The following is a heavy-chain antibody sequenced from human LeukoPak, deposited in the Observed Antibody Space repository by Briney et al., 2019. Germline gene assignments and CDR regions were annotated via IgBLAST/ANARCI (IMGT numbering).Heavy chain of an antibody. CDR2: IKQDGSEK. Sequence: GGSLRLSCAASGFTFSSYWMSWVRQAPGKGLEWVANIKQDGSEKYYVDSVKGRFTISRDNAKNSLYLQMNSLRAEDTAVYYCAREALILLWLGEAKPIDYWGQGTLVTVSS. J-gene: IGHJ4*02. CDR1: GFTFSSYW. V-gene: IGHV3-7*01. CDR3: AREALILLWLGEAKPIDY. D-gene: IGHD3-10*01.